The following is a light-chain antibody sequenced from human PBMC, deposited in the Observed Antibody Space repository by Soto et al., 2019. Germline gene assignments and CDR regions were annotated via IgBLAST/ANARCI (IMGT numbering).Light chain of an antibody. CDR3: QKYDTWPLT. J-gene: IGKJ4*01. CDR1: QSVGSN. Sequence: IVMTQSPATLSVSPGERVTLSCRARQSVGSNLAWYQQTPGQAPRVFIYDASTRATVIPDRLSGSGSGTELNLTISRLQSEDFAVYYCQKYDTWPLTCGGGTKVDIK. V-gene: IGKV3-15*01. CDR2: DAS.